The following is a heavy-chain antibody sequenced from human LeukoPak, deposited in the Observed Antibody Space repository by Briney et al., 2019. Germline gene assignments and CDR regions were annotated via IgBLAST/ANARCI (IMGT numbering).Heavy chain of an antibody. V-gene: IGHV1-2*06. CDR3: ARDPSGYGVPFDY. Sequence: ASVKVSCKASGYTFTGYYMHWVRQAPGQGLEWMGRINPNSGGTNYAQKFQGRVTMTRDTDISTAYMELSRLRSDDTAVYYCARDPSGYGVPFDYWGQGTLVTVSS. J-gene: IGHJ4*02. CDR2: INPNSGGT. D-gene: IGHD2-2*01. CDR1: GYTFTGYY.